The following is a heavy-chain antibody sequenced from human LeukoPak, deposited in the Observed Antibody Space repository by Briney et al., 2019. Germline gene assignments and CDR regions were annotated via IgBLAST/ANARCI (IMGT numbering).Heavy chain of an antibody. CDR3: ARGAASYSSSHYYLYMDV. D-gene: IGHD6-6*01. V-gene: IGHV3-21*01. J-gene: IGHJ6*03. Sequence: SVKGRFTISRDNAKNSLYLQMNSLRAEDTAVYYCARGAASYSSSHYYLYMDVWGKGTTVTVSS.